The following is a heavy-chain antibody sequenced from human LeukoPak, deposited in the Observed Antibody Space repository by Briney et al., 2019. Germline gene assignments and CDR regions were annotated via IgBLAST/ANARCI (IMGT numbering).Heavy chain of an antibody. Sequence: GGSLRLSCAASGFPFSSYVMSWVRQAPGKGLEWVSAISGSGGSKYYADSVKGRFTISRDKSKKTLYLQMNSLRPEDTAVYYFAKVSDTSRGSYSFDYWGQGTLVSVSS. CDR3: AKVSDTSRGSYSFDY. J-gene: IGHJ4*02. CDR1: GFPFSSYV. V-gene: IGHV3-23*01. CDR2: ISGSGGSK. D-gene: IGHD3-10*01.